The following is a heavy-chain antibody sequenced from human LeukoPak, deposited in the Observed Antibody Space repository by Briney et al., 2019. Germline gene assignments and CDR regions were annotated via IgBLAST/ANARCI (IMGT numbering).Heavy chain of an antibody. D-gene: IGHD2-2*01. J-gene: IGHJ6*03. CDR1: GGTFSSYA. CDR2: IIPILGIA. V-gene: IGHV1-69*04. Sequence: VASVKVSCKASGGTFSSYAISWVRQAPGQGLEWMGRIIPILGIANYAQKFQGRVTMTRDTSTSTVYMELSSLRSEDTAVYYCARGPPSTSWYDPRRYYYYYMDVWGKGTTVTVSS. CDR3: ARGPPSTSWYDPRRYYYYYMDV.